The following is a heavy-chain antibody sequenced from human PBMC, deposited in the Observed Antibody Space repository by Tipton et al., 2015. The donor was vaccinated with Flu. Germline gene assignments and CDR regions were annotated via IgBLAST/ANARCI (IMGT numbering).Heavy chain of an antibody. CDR2: IFYSGDT. V-gene: IGHV4-39*01. J-gene: IGHJ4*02. D-gene: IGHD1-26*01. CDR1: GGSISSSTYY. CDR3: ARLGFSGSYFDY. Sequence: LRLSCTVSGGSISSSTYYWGWIRQSPGNWLEWIGSIFYSGDTYYNPSLKSRVTISVDTSKNQFSLRLTSVTAADTAVFYCARLGFSGSYFDYWGQGTLVTVSS.